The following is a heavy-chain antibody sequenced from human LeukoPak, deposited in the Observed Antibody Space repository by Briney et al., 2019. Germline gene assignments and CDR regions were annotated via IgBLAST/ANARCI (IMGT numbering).Heavy chain of an antibody. D-gene: IGHD3-10*01. J-gene: IGHJ4*02. CDR2: IYTRGST. V-gene: IGHV4-4*07. CDR3: ARGGTYGSGRNQHTTLDY. CDR1: GGSISNDY. Sequence: SETLSPTCTVSGGSISNDYWSWVRQAAGKELEWIGRIYTRGSTNYNHSLKSRVTRSLDKSKKQFSLNLNSVTAADTAVYYCARGGTYGSGRNQHTTLDYWGQGTLVTVSS.